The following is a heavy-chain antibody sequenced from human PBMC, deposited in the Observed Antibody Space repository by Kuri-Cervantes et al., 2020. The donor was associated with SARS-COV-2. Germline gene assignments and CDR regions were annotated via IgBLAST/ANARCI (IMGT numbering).Heavy chain of an antibody. Sequence: GGSLRLSCAASGFTFSNAWMSWVRQAPGKGLEWVASIDSSSYYIYHADSVKGRLTISRDNAKTSLYLQMNSLKPEDTAVYYCAREEGGELGEAFDYWGQGALVTVSS. D-gene: IGHD7-27*01. CDR2: IDSSSYYI. CDR3: AREEGGELGEAFDY. CDR1: GFTFSNAW. J-gene: IGHJ4*02. V-gene: IGHV3-21*01.